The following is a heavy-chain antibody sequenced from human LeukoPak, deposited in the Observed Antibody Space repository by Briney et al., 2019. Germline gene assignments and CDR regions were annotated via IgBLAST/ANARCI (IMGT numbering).Heavy chain of an antibody. CDR1: GGSFSGYY. V-gene: IGHV4-34*01. J-gene: IGHJ4*02. D-gene: IGHD6-19*01. CDR3: ARDEEYSSGRYTDY. CDR2: INHSGST. Sequence: PSETLSLTCAVYGGSFSGYYWSGIRQPPGKGLEWIGEINHSGSTNYNPSLKSRVTISVDTSKNQFSLKLSSVTAADTAVYYCARDEEYSSGRYTDYWGQGTLVTVSS.